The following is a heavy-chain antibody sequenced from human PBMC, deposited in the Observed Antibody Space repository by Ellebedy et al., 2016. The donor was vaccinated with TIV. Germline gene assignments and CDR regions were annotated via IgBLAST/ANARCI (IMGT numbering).Heavy chain of an antibody. CDR1: RFAFSSYW. Sequence: GGSLRLSCAASRFAFSSYWMSWVRQAPGKGLEWVANIRQDGNDKYYVDSVKGRFTISRDNAKNSLYLQMNSLRAEDTAVYYCATDGSFGDYLSPTHAFVIWGQGTMVTVSS. J-gene: IGHJ3*02. CDR2: IRQDGNDK. CDR3: ATDGSFGDYLSPTHAFVI. D-gene: IGHD4-17*01. V-gene: IGHV3-7*01.